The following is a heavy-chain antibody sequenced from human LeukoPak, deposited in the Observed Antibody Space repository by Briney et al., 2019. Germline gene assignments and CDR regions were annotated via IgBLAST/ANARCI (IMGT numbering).Heavy chain of an antibody. Sequence: PSETLSLTCTVSGVSINSGSYYWGWIRQPAGKGLEWIGRIYTSGSTNYHPSLKRRVTISVDTSNNQFSLKLSSMTAADTAVYYCARDPFPRVSGGNDYWGQGTLVTVS. CDR1: GVSINSGSYY. J-gene: IGHJ4*02. D-gene: IGHD2-15*01. V-gene: IGHV4-61*02. CDR2: IYTSGST. CDR3: ARDPFPRVSGGNDY.